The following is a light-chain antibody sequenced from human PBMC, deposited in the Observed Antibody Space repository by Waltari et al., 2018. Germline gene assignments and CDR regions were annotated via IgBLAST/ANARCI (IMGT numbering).Light chain of an antibody. V-gene: IGKV1-5*03. CDR3: QQYNSYSIT. CDR1: QSISNW. CDR2: KAS. J-gene: IGKJ5*01. Sequence: DIQMTQSPSTLSASVGDRVTITCRASQSISNWLAWYQQKPGKAPKLLIYKASNLESGVPARLSGSGSGTEFILTINSLQPDDFATYYCQQYNSYSITFGQGTRLEIK.